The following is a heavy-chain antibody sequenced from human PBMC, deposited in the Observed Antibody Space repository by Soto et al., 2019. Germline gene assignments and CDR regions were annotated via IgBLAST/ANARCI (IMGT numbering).Heavy chain of an antibody. CDR2: IIPIFGIG. Sequence: QVQLVQSGAEVKKPGSSVKVSCKASGGTFNRYAISWVRQAPGQGLEWMGGIIPIFGIGNDAQRFQGRVTITADDSTVTASMELSSLRSEDTGVYYCARSAITLFGVVSIPPHYYSEMDVWGQGTTVIVSS. D-gene: IGHD3-3*01. J-gene: IGHJ6*02. V-gene: IGHV1-69*01. CDR3: ARSAITLFGVVSIPPHYYSEMDV. CDR1: GGTFNRYA.